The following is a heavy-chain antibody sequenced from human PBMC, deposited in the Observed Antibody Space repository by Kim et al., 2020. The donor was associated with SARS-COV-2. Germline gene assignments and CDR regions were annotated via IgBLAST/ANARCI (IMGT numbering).Heavy chain of an antibody. Sequence: ASVKVSCKASGYTFTSYYMHWVRQAPGQGLEWMGIINPSGGSTSYAQKFQGRVTMTRDTSTSTVYMELSSLRSEDTAVYYCARAISFGENHRYYFDYWGQGTLVTVSS. J-gene: IGHJ4*02. D-gene: IGHD3-10*01. CDR2: INPSGGST. V-gene: IGHV1-46*01. CDR1: GYTFTSYY. CDR3: ARAISFGENHRYYFDY.